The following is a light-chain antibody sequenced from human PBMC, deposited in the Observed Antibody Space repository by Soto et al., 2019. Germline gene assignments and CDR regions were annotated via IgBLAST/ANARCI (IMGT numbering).Light chain of an antibody. J-gene: IGLJ2*01. CDR3: SSYAGSSNLV. V-gene: IGLV2-8*01. Sequence: QSALTQPPSASGSPGQSVTISCTGTSSDVGGYNFVSWYQQHPGKAPKLMIYEVTKRPSGVPDRFSGSKSGNTASLIVSGLQAEDEADYYCSSYAGSSNLVFGGGTQLTVL. CDR2: EVT. CDR1: SSDVGGYNF.